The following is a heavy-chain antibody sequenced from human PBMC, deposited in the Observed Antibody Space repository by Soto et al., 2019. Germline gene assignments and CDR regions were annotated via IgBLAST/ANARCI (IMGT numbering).Heavy chain of an antibody. J-gene: IGHJ5*02. V-gene: IGHV5-51*01. Sequence: PGESLKISCRTSGYRVTSYWIAWVGQMPGKGLEWMGIIFPSDSDTRYSPSFQGQVTISADRSTSTVFLQWASLKASDTAVYFCARKDKSGYCNRFDPWGQGTLVTV. CDR1: GYRVTSYW. CDR3: ARKDKSGYCNRFDP. CDR2: IFPSDSDT. D-gene: IGHD2-21*02.